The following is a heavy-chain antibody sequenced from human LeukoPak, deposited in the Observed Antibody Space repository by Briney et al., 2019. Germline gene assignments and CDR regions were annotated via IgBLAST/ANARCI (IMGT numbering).Heavy chain of an antibody. CDR2: ISAYNSNT. V-gene: IGHV1-18*01. CDR1: GYTFTSYG. D-gene: IGHD2/OR15-2a*01. J-gene: IGHJ3*02. Sequence: ASVKVSCKASGYTFTSYGISWVRQAPGQGLEWMGWISAYNSNTNYAQKLQGRVTMTTDTSTSTAYMELRSLRSDDTAVYYCARVEDSTSAFDIWGQGTMVTVSS. CDR3: ARVEDSTSAFDI.